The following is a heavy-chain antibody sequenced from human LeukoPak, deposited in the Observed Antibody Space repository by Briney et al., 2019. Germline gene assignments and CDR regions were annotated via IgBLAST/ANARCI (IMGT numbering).Heavy chain of an antibody. CDR1: GGSISSSSYY. Sequence: SETLSLTCTVSGGSISSSSYYWGWIRQPPGKGLEWIGSIYYSGSTYYNPSLKSRVTISVDTSKNQFSLKLSSVTAADTAIYYCARVLRDSSGWSPILRDYYMDVWGKGTTVTVSS. J-gene: IGHJ6*03. V-gene: IGHV4-39*07. D-gene: IGHD6-19*01. CDR2: IYYSGST. CDR3: ARVLRDSSGWSPILRDYYMDV.